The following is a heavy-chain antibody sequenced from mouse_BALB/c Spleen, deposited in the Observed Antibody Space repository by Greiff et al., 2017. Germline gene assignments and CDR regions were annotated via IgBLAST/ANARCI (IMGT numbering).Heavy chain of an antibody. V-gene: IGHV1-9*01. J-gene: IGHJ4*01. D-gene: IGHD2-4*01. CDR1: GYTFSSYW. Sequence: VKLQESGAELMKPGASVKISCKATGYTFSSYWIEWVKQRPGHGLEWIGEILPGSGSTNYNEKFKGKATFTADTSSNTAYMQLSSLTSEDSAVYYCARSGLRRGYAMDYWGQGTSVTVSS. CDR3: ARSGLRRGYAMDY. CDR2: ILPGSGST.